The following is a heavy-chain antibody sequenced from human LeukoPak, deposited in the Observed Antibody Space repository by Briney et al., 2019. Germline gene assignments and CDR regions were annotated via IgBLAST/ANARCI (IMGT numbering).Heavy chain of an antibody. V-gene: IGHV4-59*01. D-gene: IGHD6-13*01. Sequence: SETLSLTCSVSGGSIRSYYWSWIRQPPGKGLGWIGDIDYTGSTKCNPPFKSRVTISVDMSKNQFSLKLTSVTAADTAVYYCARRMASSGKGFDYWGQGTLVTVSS. CDR1: GGSIRSYY. CDR2: IDYTGST. CDR3: ARRMASSGKGFDY. J-gene: IGHJ4*02.